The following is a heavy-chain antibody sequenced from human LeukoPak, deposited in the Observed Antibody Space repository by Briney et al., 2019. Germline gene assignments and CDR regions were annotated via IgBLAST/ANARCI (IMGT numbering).Heavy chain of an antibody. Sequence: PGGSLRLSCAASGFTFSSYSMNWVRQAPGKGLVWVSRINSDGSSTSYADSVKGRFTISRDNAKNTLYLQMNSLRAEDTAVYYCARDGYYDFWSGQSRGWFDPWGQGTLVTVSS. CDR1: GFTFSSYS. CDR3: ARDGYYDFWSGQSRGWFDP. CDR2: INSDGSST. V-gene: IGHV3-74*01. D-gene: IGHD3-3*01. J-gene: IGHJ5*02.